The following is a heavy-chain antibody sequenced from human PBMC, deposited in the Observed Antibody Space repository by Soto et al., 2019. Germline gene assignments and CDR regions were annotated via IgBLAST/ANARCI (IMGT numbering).Heavy chain of an antibody. Sequence: EVQLVESGGGLVQPGGSLKLSCAASGFAFSSYSMNWVRQAPGKGLEWVSYISGSSRTTSYADSVKGRFTISRDTAKKSLFLQMNSLTDEDTAVYYCARSYNDYGCFDDWGQGALVTV. CDR1: GFAFSSYS. D-gene: IGHD4-17*01. CDR2: ISGSSRTT. J-gene: IGHJ4*02. V-gene: IGHV3-48*02. CDR3: ARSYNDYGCFDD.